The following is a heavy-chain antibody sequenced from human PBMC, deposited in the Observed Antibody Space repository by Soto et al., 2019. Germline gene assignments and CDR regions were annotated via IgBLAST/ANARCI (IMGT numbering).Heavy chain of an antibody. CDR1: GFTFSSYS. J-gene: IGHJ5*02. D-gene: IGHD4-17*01. Sequence: EVQLVESGGGLVQPGGSLRLSCAASGFTFSSYSMNWVRQAPGKGLEWVSYISSSSSTIYYADSVKGRFTISRDNAKNSLYLQMNSLRAEDTAVYYCSIEADYVNWFDPCVQRTLVTVSS. CDR3: SIEADYVNWFDP. CDR2: ISSSSSTI. V-gene: IGHV3-48*01.